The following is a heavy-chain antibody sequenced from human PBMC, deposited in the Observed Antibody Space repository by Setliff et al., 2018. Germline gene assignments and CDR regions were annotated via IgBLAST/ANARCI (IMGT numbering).Heavy chain of an antibody. V-gene: IGHV3-53*01. CDR3: TREASVDFWSGYPYYYYMDV. J-gene: IGHJ6*03. Sequence: GGSLRLSCAASGFTFSNAWMSWVRQAPGKGLEWVSVIYSGGSTYYADSVKGRFTISRDNSKNTLYLQMNSLKTEDTAVYYCTREASVDFWSGYPYYYYMDVWGKGTTVTVSS. D-gene: IGHD3-3*01. CDR1: GFTFSNAW. CDR2: IYSGGST.